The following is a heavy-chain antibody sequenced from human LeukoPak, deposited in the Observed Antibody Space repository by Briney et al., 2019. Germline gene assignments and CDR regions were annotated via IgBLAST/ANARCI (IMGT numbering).Heavy chain of an antibody. CDR2: IYPGDSES. CDR1: GYSFTKYW. V-gene: IGHV5-51*01. CDR3: ARSGYSYGFLSGGMDV. J-gene: IGHJ6*02. D-gene: IGHD5-18*01. Sequence: GESLKISCKGSGYSFTKYWIGWVRQMPGKGLEWMGIIYPGDSESRYSPSFQGQVTISADKSISTAYLQWSSLKASDTAMYYCARSGYSYGFLSGGMDVWGQGTTVTVSS.